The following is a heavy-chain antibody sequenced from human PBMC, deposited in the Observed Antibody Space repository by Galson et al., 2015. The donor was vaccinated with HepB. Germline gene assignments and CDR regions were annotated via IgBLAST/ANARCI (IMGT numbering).Heavy chain of an antibody. J-gene: IGHJ5*02. CDR2: TYYRSKWYN. CDR3: ARSRSPPRGNWFDP. CDR1: GDSVSSNSAA. Sequence: CAISGDSVSSNSAAWNWIRQSPSRGLEWLGRTYYRSKWYNDYAVSVKSLITINPDTSKNQFSLQLNSVTPEDTAVYYCARSRSPPRGNWFDPWGQGTLVTVSS. V-gene: IGHV6-1*01.